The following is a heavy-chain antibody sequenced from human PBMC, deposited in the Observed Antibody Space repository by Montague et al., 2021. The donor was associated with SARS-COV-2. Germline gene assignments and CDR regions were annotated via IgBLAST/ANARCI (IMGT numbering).Heavy chain of an antibody. Sequence: SLRLSCAASRFTVSSNNMSWVRQAPGKGLEWVSVIYSGGSTQYADSVKGRFTISRDKSNYTLYLQMNSLRAEDTAVYYCAARADYYYGMDVWGQGASVTVSS. CDR3: AARADYYYGMDV. CDR2: IYSGGST. V-gene: IGHV3-66*01. J-gene: IGHJ6*02. CDR1: RFTVSSNN.